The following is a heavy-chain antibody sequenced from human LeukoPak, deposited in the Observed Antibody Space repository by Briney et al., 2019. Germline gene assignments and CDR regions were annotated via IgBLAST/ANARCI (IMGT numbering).Heavy chain of an antibody. CDR1: GFTFSSYW. CDR2: IRQDESER. D-gene: IGHD3-10*01. J-gene: IGHJ6*03. V-gene: IGHV3-7*01. Sequence: GGSLRLSCVASGFTFSSYWMTWVRQAPGKGPEWVANIRQDESERYFADSVKGRFTISRDNAKKSVYLHMSSLRAEDTALYYCARLSAYYYGSYFYYYMDVWGKGTTVTVSS. CDR3: ARLSAYYYGSYFYYYMDV.